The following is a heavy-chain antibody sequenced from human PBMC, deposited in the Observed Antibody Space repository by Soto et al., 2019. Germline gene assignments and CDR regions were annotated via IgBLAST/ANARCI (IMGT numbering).Heavy chain of an antibody. D-gene: IGHD1-26*01. V-gene: IGHV3-30*18. CDR2: ISYDGSNK. J-gene: IGHJ6*02. CDR3: AKDVVVGATTGLGDYYYYYGMDV. Sequence: GGSPRLSCAAAGFTFSSYGMHWVRQAPGKGLEWVAVISYDGSNKYYADSVKGRFTISRDNSKNKLYLQMNSLRAEDTAVYYCAKDVVVGATTGLGDYYYYYGMDVWGQGTTVTVSS. CDR1: GFTFSSYG.